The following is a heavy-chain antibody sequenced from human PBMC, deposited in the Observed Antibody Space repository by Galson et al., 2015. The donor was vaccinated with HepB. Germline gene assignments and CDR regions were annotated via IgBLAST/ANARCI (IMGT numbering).Heavy chain of an antibody. CDR1: GFTFSSRP. J-gene: IGHJ3*02. Sequence: SLRLSCATSGFTFSSRPMHWVRQAPGKGLEWVAVIRPDGGWQHYADSVKGRFTIARDNAKNTMWLQMNSLRAEDTAVYYCATTKFGSGAYWTFDIWGQGTLVTVSS. D-gene: IGHD4/OR15-4a*01. CDR2: IRPDGGWQ. V-gene: IGHV3-33*03. CDR3: ATTKFGSGAYWTFDI.